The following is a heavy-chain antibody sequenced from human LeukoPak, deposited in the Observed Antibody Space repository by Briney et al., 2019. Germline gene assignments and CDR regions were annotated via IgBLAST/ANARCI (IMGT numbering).Heavy chain of an antibody. J-gene: IGHJ4*02. D-gene: IGHD1-20*01. CDR2: ISTTGETT. V-gene: IGHV3-48*01. Sequence: GGSLRLSCDTSKFTFISYNMNWVRQAPGKGLEWISFISTTGETTYYADSVKGRFTISRDNANNSLSLQMNRLGVEDTAVYYCARSITGWTFFNYWGRGTLVTVSS. CDR3: ARSITGWTFFNY. CDR1: KFTFISYN.